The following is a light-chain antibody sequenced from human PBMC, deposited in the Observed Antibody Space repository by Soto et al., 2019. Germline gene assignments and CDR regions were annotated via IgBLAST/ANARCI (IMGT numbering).Light chain of an antibody. J-gene: IGKJ1*01. CDR1: QSFSRW. V-gene: IGKV1-5*01. Sequence: DIQMTQSPSTLSASVGDRVSITCRASQSFSRWLAWYQQKPGKAPRLLIYDASSLESWVPSRFSGSGSGTEFTLTISSLQSEDFATYYCQQYKSFWTFGQGTKVDIK. CDR2: DAS. CDR3: QQYKSFWT.